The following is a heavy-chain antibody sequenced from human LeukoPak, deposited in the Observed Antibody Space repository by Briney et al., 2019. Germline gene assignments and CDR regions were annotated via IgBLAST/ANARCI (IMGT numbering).Heavy chain of an antibody. CDR1: GFTFSSYG. CDR2: IRYDGSNK. D-gene: IGHD3-22*01. Sequence: GGSLRLSCAASGFTFSSYGMHWVRQAPGKGLEWVAFIRYDGSNKYYADSVKGRFTISRDNSKNTLYLQMNSLRAEDTAVYYCAKDRPPYYYDSSGYRETDYWGQGTLVTVSS. CDR3: AKDRPPYYYDSSGYRETDY. J-gene: IGHJ4*02. V-gene: IGHV3-30*02.